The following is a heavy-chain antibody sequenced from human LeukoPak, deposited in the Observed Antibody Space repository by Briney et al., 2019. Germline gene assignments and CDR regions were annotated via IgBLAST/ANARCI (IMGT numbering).Heavy chain of an antibody. V-gene: IGHV3-23*01. J-gene: IGHJ4*02. CDR3: AKLHWNDRFDY. Sequence: GGSLRLSCAASGFTFSDYAMSWVRQAPGKGLEWVSATSGSGGSTYYADSVKGRFTISRDNSKNTLYLQMNSLRAEDTAVYYCAKLHWNDRFDYWGQGTLVTVSS. D-gene: IGHD1-1*01. CDR1: GFTFSDYA. CDR2: TSGSGGST.